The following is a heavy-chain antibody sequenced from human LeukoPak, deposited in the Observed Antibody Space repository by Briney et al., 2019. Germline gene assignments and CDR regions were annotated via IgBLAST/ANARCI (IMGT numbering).Heavy chain of an antibody. Sequence: SETLSLTCTVSGGSISNYYWNWFRQPAGKGLEWIGRIYSSGSTNYNPSLKSRVTMSVDTSKNQFSLKLSSVTAADTAVYYCARGESSRLSKPPYFEYWGQGTLVTVSS. J-gene: IGHJ4*02. CDR1: GGSISNYY. V-gene: IGHV4-4*07. CDR3: ARGESSRLSKPPYFEY. CDR2: IYSSGST. D-gene: IGHD6-13*01.